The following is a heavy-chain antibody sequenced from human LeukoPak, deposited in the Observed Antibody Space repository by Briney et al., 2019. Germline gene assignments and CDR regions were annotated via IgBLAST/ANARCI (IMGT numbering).Heavy chain of an antibody. Sequence: ASVKVSCKVSGYTLTELSMHWVRQAPGKGLEWMGGFDPEDGETIYAQKSQGRVTMTEDTSTDTAYMELSSLRSEDTAVYYCATVYSSGWYYAFDIWGQGTMVTVPS. CDR3: ATVYSSGWYYAFDI. D-gene: IGHD6-19*01. V-gene: IGHV1-24*01. CDR1: GYTLTELS. CDR2: FDPEDGET. J-gene: IGHJ3*02.